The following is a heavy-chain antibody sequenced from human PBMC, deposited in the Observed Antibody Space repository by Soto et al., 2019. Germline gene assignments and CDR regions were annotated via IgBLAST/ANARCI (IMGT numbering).Heavy chain of an antibody. CDR1: GYTFTSYY. V-gene: IGHV1-46*01. J-gene: IGHJ6*02. D-gene: IGHD6-19*01. CDR2: INPSGGST. Sequence: QVQLVQSRDEVKKPGASVKVSCKASGYTFTSYYMHWVRQAPGQGLEWMGIINPSGGSTSYAQKFQGRVTMTRDTSTSTVYMELSSLRSEDTAVYYCARETAVAGNYYYGMDVWGQGTTVTVSS. CDR3: ARETAVAGNYYYGMDV.